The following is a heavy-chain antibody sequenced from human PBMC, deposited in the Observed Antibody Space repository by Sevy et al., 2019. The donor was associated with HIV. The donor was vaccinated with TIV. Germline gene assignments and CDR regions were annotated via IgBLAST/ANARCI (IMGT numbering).Heavy chain of an antibody. Sequence: SETLSLTCTVSGGSISSGGYYWSWIRQHPGKGLEWIGYIYYSGSTYYNPSLKSRVTISVDTSKNQFSLKLSSVTAADTAVYYCARGYVRGGYYFDYWGQEPWSPSPQ. CDR2: IYYSGST. CDR3: ARGYVRGGYYFDY. CDR1: GGSISSGGYY. V-gene: IGHV4-31*03. D-gene: IGHD3-10*01. J-gene: IGHJ4*01.